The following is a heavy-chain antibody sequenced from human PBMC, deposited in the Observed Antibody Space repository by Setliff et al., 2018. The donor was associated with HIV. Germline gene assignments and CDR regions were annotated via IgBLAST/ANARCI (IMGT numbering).Heavy chain of an antibody. Sequence: ASVKVSCKASGYTFSNYALHWVRQAPGQRLEWMGWINTANANTKYSQKFQGRVTITRDTSASTAYMELSSLRSEDTAVYFCARDMQDNNSFGPNSNLGYWGQGTQVTVSS. CDR1: GYTFSNYA. J-gene: IGHJ4*02. CDR3: ARDMQDNNSFGPNSNLGY. V-gene: IGHV1-3*04. CDR2: INTANANT. D-gene: IGHD5-18*01.